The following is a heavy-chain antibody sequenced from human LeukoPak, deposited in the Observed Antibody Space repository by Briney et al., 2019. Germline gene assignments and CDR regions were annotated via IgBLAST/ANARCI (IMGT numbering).Heavy chain of an antibody. CDR3: AKGLGYCNY. CDR1: GFTFSSYG. CDR2: TSGSAAST. J-gene: IGHJ4*02. D-gene: IGHD7-27*01. Sequence: GGSLRLSCAASGFTFSSYGMSWVRQAPGKGLEWVSSTSGSAASTYYADSVKGRFTISRDNSNNTLYLQMNSLRAEDTAVYYCAKGLGYCNYWGQGTLVTVSS. V-gene: IGHV3-23*01.